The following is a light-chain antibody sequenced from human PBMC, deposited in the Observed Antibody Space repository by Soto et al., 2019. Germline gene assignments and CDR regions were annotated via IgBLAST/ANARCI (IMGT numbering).Light chain of an antibody. Sequence: QLVLTQSPSASASLGASVKLTCTLSSGHSSNAIAWHQQQPQKGPRFLMKLNSDGSHSKGAGIPDRFSGSSSGAERDLTISSLQSEDEADYYCQTWGTGIRAFGGGTKVTVL. J-gene: IGLJ2*01. V-gene: IGLV4-69*01. CDR3: QTWGTGIRA. CDR2: LNSDGSH. CDR1: SGHSSNA.